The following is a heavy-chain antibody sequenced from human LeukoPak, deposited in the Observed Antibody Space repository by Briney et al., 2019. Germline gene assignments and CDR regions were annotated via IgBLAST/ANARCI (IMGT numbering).Heavy chain of an antibody. CDR3: ARPPPYYDSSGYYPLVD. J-gene: IGHJ4*02. V-gene: IGHV4-59*01. Sequence: SETLSLTCTVSGGSISSYYWSWIRQPPGKGLEWIGYIYYSGSTNYNPSLTSRVTISVDTSKDQFSLTLSSVTAADTAVYYCARPPPYYDSSGYYPLVDWGQGTLVTVSS. CDR2: IYYSGST. D-gene: IGHD3-22*01. CDR1: GGSISSYY.